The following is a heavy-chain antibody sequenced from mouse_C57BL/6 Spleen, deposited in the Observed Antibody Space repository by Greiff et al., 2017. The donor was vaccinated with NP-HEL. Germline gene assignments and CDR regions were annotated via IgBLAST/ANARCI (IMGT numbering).Heavy chain of an antibody. Sequence: EVMLVESGGGLVKPGGSLKLSCAASGFTFSSYAMSWVRQTPEKRLEWVATISDGGSYTYYPDNVKGRFTISRDNAKNNLYLQMSHLKSEDTAMYYCARDIYYSAMDHWGQGTSVTVSS. CDR1: GFTFSSYA. CDR3: ARDIYYSAMDH. D-gene: IGHD2-12*01. V-gene: IGHV5-4*01. J-gene: IGHJ4*01. CDR2: ISDGGSYT.